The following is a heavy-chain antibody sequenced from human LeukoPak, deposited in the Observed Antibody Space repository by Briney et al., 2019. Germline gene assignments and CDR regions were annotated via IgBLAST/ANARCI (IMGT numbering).Heavy chain of an antibody. CDR2: INHSGST. D-gene: IGHD3-10*01. V-gene: IGHV4-34*01. Sequence: SETLSLTCAVYGGSFSGYYWSWIRQPPGKGLEWIGEINHSGSTNYNPSLKSRVTISVDTSKNQFSLKLSSVTAADTAVYYCARGRVRGYTWGFDYWGQGTLVTVSS. J-gene: IGHJ4*02. CDR1: GGSFSGYY. CDR3: ARGRVRGYTWGFDY.